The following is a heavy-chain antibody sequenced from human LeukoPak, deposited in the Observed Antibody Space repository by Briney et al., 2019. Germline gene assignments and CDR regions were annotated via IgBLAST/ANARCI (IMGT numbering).Heavy chain of an antibody. Sequence: SETLSLTCAVYGGSFSSYYWSWIRQPPGKGLEWIGYIYYSGSTNYNPSLKSRVTISVDTSKNQFSLKLSSVTAADTAVYYCARDSRISAAGRGLYYFDYWGQGTLVTVSS. V-gene: IGHV4-59*12. J-gene: IGHJ4*02. CDR2: IYYSGST. CDR1: GGSFSSYY. D-gene: IGHD6-13*01. CDR3: ARDSRISAAGRGLYYFDY.